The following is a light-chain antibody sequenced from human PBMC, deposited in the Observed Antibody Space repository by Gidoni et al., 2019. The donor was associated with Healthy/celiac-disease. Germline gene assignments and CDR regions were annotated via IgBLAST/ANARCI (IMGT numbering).Light chain of an antibody. J-gene: IGKJ5*01. CDR1: QDISNY. Sequence: DIQMTQSPSSLSASVGDRVTITCQASQDISNYLNWYQQKPGKAPKLLIYDASNLETGVPSRFSGSGSGTDFTFTISSLQPEDIATYYCQQYDNPLITFXQXTRLEIK. V-gene: IGKV1-33*01. CDR2: DAS. CDR3: QQYDNPLIT.